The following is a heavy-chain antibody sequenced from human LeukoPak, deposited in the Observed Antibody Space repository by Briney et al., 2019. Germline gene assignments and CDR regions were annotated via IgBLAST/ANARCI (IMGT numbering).Heavy chain of an antibody. D-gene: IGHD3-22*01. Sequence: GASVKVSCKASGGTFSSYAISWVRQAPGQGLEWMGRIIPILGIANYAQEFQGRVTITADKSTSTAYMELSSLRSEDTAVYYCARVPGFDSSYYFVNSASMDVWGQGTTVTVSS. J-gene: IGHJ6*02. CDR1: GGTFSSYA. CDR3: ARVPGFDSSYYFVNSASMDV. V-gene: IGHV1-69*04. CDR2: IIPILGIA.